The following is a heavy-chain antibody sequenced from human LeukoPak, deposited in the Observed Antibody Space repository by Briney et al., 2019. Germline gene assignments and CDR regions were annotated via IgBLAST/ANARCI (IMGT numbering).Heavy chain of an antibody. CDR3: ARSSSSWPNDAFDI. V-gene: IGHV1-2*02. CDR2: INPNSGGT. D-gene: IGHD6-13*01. J-gene: IGHJ3*02. CDR1: GYTFTGYY. Sequence: GASVKVSCKASGYTFTGYYMHWVRQAPGQGLEWMGWINPNSGGTNYAQKFQGRVTMTRDTSISTAYMELSRLRSDDTAVYYCARSSSSWPNDAFDIWGQGTMVTVSS.